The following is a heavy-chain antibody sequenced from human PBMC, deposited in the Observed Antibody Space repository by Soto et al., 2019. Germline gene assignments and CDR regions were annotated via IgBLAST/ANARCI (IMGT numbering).Heavy chain of an antibody. CDR3: ATSRAAAGTFYYYYYYMDV. Sequence: ASVKVSCKVSGYTLTELSMHWVRQAPGKGLEWMGGFDPEDGETIYAQKFQGRVTMTEDTSTDTAYMELSSLRSEDTAVYYCATSRAAAGTFYYYYYYMDVWGKGTTVTVSS. CDR1: GYTLTELS. D-gene: IGHD6-13*01. J-gene: IGHJ6*03. V-gene: IGHV1-24*01. CDR2: FDPEDGET.